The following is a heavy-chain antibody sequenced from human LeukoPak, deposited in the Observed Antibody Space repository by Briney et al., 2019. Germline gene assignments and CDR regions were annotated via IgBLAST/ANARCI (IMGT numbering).Heavy chain of an antibody. D-gene: IGHD2-2*01. Sequence: SETLSLTCTVSGGSISGFYWSWIRQPAGKGLEWIGRIYSGGSSKSNPSLKSRVILSVDTSKNQFSPKLNSVTAADTAVYYCARDFSGTDCRSGISCRNYYYMDVWGKGTAVTVSS. CDR1: GGSISGFY. V-gene: IGHV4-4*07. CDR3: ARDFSGTDCRSGISCRNYYYMDV. CDR2: IYSGGSS. J-gene: IGHJ6*03.